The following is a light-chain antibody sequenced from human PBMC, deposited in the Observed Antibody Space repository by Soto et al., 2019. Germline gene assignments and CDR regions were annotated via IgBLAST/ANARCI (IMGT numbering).Light chain of an antibody. CDR1: QSVSSY. V-gene: IGKV3-11*01. CDR2: DAS. CDR3: QQRRNWPIT. J-gene: IGKJ5*01. Sequence: EIVLTQSPATLSLSPGERATLSCRASQSVSSYLAWYQQKPGQAPRLLIYDASNRATGIPARFSGSGSGTDFTLSIGSLEPEVFAVYYCQQRRNWPITFGHGTRLEIK.